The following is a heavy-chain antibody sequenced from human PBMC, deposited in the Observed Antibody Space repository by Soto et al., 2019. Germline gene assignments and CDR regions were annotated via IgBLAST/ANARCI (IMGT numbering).Heavy chain of an antibody. Sequence: ASVKVSCKASGYTFTSYAMHWVRQAPGQRLEWMGWINAGNGNTKYSQKFQGRVTMTTDTSTSTAYMELRSLRSDDTAVYYCARVNDYIWGSYRSSFDYWGQGTLVTVSS. CDR1: GYTFTSYA. CDR2: INAGNGNT. J-gene: IGHJ4*02. D-gene: IGHD3-16*02. CDR3: ARVNDYIWGSYRSSFDY. V-gene: IGHV1-3*01.